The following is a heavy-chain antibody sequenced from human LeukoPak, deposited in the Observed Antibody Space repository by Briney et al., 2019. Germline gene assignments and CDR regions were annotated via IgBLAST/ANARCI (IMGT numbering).Heavy chain of an antibody. Sequence: PSQTLSLTCTVSGGSISSGGYYWSWIRQPPGKGLEWIGYIYHSGSTYYNPSLKSRVTISVDRSKNQFSLKLSSVTAADTAVYYCARAYSYDFWSGYSPYYYYYMDVWGKGTTVTVSS. J-gene: IGHJ6*03. CDR3: ARAYSYDFWSGYSPYYYYYMDV. CDR1: GGSISSGGYY. V-gene: IGHV4-30-2*01. CDR2: IYHSGST. D-gene: IGHD3-3*01.